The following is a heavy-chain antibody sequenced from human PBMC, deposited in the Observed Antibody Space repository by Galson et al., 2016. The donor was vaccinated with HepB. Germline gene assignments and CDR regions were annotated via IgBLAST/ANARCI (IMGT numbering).Heavy chain of an antibody. Sequence: SLRLSCAASGFTFSSHWMHWVRQAPRKGLVWVSRINEDGSITTYADSVKGRFTISRDNAKNTLYLEMISLRPEDTAVYYCARDLAGPFDYWGQGTLATVSS. CDR1: GFTFSSHW. J-gene: IGHJ4*02. D-gene: IGHD6-19*01. CDR2: INEDGSIT. CDR3: ARDLAGPFDY. V-gene: IGHV3-74*01.